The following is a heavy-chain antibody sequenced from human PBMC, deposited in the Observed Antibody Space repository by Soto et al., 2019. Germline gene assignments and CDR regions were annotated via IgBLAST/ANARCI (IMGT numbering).Heavy chain of an antibody. Sequence: SETLSLTCTVSGGSISSSSYYWGWIRQPPGKGLEWIGSIYYSGSTYYNPSLKSRVTISVDTSKNQSSLKLSSVTAADTAVYYCAKPYSSSSKSSRAYYGMDVWGQGTTVTVSS. V-gene: IGHV4-39*01. CDR2: IYYSGST. J-gene: IGHJ6*02. CDR1: GGSISSSSYY. CDR3: AKPYSSSSKSSRAYYGMDV. D-gene: IGHD6-6*01.